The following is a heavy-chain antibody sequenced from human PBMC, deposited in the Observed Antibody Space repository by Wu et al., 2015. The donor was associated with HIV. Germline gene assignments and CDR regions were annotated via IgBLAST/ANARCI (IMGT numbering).Heavy chain of an antibody. V-gene: IGHV1-18*01. CDR1: GYTFTSYG. CDR3: TRSMNLYCPNSKCYHDAFDI. D-gene: IGHD2-8*01. Sequence: QVQLVQSGAEVKKPGASVKVSCKASGYTFTSYGISWVRQAPGQGLEWMGWISAYNGNTNYAQKLQDRVTMTTDTSTNTAYMELRSLRSDDTAIYYCTRSMNLYCPNSKCYHDAFDIWGQGTMVTVSS. CDR2: ISAYNGNT. J-gene: IGHJ3*02.